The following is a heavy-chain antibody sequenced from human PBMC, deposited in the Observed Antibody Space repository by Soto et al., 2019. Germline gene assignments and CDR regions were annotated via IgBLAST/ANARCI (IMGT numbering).Heavy chain of an antibody. CDR3: ARQADYNILTGYFYYFDY. V-gene: IGHV5-51*01. CDR1: GYSFTDYW. D-gene: IGHD3-9*01. Sequence: GESLKISCKSSGYSFTDYWIGWVRQMPGKGLEWMGIIYPGDSDARYSPSFQGQVTISVDTSINTAFLRWNSLTASDTAMYYCARQADYNILTGYFYYFDYWGQGPLVTVSS. J-gene: IGHJ4*02. CDR2: IYPGDSDA.